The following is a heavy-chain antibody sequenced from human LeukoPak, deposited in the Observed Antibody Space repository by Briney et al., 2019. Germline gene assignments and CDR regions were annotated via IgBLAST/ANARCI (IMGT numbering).Heavy chain of an antibody. Sequence: SETLSLTCIVSGDSISTSHYYWGWIRQAPGKGLEWIGNIHYTGSTYYNPSLKNRVSMSVDTSKSHFSLNLTSVTAADTAVYYCVRLPTGHPNWFDPWGQGTLVTVS. CDR2: IHYTGST. J-gene: IGHJ5*02. V-gene: IGHV4-39*02. CDR3: VRLPTGHPNWFDP. D-gene: IGHD3-10*01. CDR1: GDSISTSHYY.